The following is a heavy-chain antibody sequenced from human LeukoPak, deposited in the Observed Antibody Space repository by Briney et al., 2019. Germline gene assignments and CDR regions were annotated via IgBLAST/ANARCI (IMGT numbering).Heavy chain of an antibody. J-gene: IGHJ2*01. CDR3: ARLSYYHSRGYYQRYFDL. CDR2: IYSGGTT. V-gene: IGHV3-53*01. CDR1: GFGFSSNY. D-gene: IGHD3-22*01. Sequence: PGGALRLSCGASGFGFSSNYMNCGRQAPGEGLEGGSIIYSGGTTYYADSVRGRCTISRDESKNTLYLQMNSLRAEDPAVYYCARLSYYHSRGYYQRYFDLWGRGTLVTVSS.